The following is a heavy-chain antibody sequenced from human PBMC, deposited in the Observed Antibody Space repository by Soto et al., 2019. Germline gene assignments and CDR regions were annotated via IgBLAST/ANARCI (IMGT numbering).Heavy chain of an antibody. D-gene: IGHD1-1*01. J-gene: IGHJ5*02. CDR3: ARALGGPGRGFDP. Sequence: VASVKVSCKASGYRLTSYYMHWVRQAPGQGLEWMGLISPNDGNTNYAQKVQGRVTMTTDTSTSTAYMEVRSLRFDDTAVYYCARALGGPGRGFDPWGQGTLVTVSS. V-gene: IGHV1-18*04. CDR1: GYRLTSYY. CDR2: ISPNDGNT.